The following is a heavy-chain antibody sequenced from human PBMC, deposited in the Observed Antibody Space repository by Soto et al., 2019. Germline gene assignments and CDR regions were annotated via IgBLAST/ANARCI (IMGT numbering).Heavy chain of an antibody. J-gene: IGHJ6*02. Sequence: PGGSLRLSCAASGFTFSSYAMHWVRQAPGKGLEWVAVISYDGSNKYYADSVKGRFTISRDNSKNTLYLQMNSLRAEDTAVYYCARDTWIQLWLSHYYYGMEVWGQGTTVTVSS. CDR3: ARDTWIQLWLSHYYYGMEV. CDR1: GFTFSSYA. CDR2: ISYDGSNK. D-gene: IGHD5-18*01. V-gene: IGHV3-30-3*01.